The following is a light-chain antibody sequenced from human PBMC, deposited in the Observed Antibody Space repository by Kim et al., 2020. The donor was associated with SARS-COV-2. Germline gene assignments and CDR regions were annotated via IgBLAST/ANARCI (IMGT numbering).Light chain of an antibody. CDR1: NNNVGNQG. V-gene: IGLV10-54*02. Sequence: QAATRTWPGNNNNVGNQGAAWLQQHQGHPPKLLSYRNNNRPSGISERFSASRSGDTASLTITGLQPEDETDYYCSALDSSLNVWVFGGGTQLTVL. CDR2: RNN. J-gene: IGLJ3*02. CDR3: SALDSSLNVWV.